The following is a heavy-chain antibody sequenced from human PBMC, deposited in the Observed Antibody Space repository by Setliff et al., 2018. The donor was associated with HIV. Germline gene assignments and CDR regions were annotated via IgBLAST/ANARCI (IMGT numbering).Heavy chain of an antibody. CDR2: VYHSGST. V-gene: IGHV4-38-2*01. Sequence: SSETLSLTCAVSGFSISRSYYWAWIRQPPGKGLEWIASVYHSGSTYYNPSLKSRVAISVDTSKNQFSLRVSSVTATDTAVYFCARGGGVAVTTTGGTASFDYWGQGTLVTVSS. CDR1: GFSISRSYY. D-gene: IGHD2-15*01. J-gene: IGHJ4*02. CDR3: ARGGGVAVTTTGGTASFDY.